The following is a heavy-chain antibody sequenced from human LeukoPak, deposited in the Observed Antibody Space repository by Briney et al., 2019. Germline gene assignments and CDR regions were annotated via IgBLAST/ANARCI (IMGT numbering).Heavy chain of an antibody. CDR1: GFTVSSNY. Sequence: GGSLRLSCAASGFTVSSNYMSWVRQAPGKGLEWVSVIYSGGSTYYADSVKGRFTISRDNSKNTLYLQMNSLRAEDTALYYCAKDSGGGGNYHGVDVWGQGTTVTVSS. V-gene: IGHV3-53*01. D-gene: IGHD2-15*01. J-gene: IGHJ6*02. CDR2: IYSGGST. CDR3: AKDSGGGGNYHGVDV.